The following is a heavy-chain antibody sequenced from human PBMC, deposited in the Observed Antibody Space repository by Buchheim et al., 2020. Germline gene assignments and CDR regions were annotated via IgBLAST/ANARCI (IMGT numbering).Heavy chain of an antibody. CDR2: ISYDGSNK. D-gene: IGHD1-26*01. CDR1: GFTFSSYA. CDR3: ARGRWELRSHLDY. Sequence: VQLVESGGGLVQPGGSLRLSCAASGFTFSSYAMHWVRQAPGKGLEWVAVISYDGSNKYYADSVKGRFTISRDNSKNTLDLQMNSLRAEDTAVYYCARGRWELRSHLDYWGQGTL. V-gene: IGHV3-30*04. J-gene: IGHJ4*02.